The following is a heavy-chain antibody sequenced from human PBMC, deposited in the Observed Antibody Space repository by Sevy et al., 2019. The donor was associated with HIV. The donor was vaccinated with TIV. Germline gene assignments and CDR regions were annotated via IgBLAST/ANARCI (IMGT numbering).Heavy chain of an antibody. J-gene: IGHJ6*03. CDR2: ISSSGSTI. V-gene: IGHV3-11*04. Sequence: GGSLRLSCAASGFTFSDYYMSWIRQAPGKGLEWVSYISSSGSTIYYADSVKGRFTISRDNAKNALYLQINSLRAEDTAVYYCARAYCGGDCYSYGSSTHYMDVWGKGTTVTVSS. CDR3: ARAYCGGDCYSYGSSTHYMDV. D-gene: IGHD2-21*02. CDR1: GFTFSDYY.